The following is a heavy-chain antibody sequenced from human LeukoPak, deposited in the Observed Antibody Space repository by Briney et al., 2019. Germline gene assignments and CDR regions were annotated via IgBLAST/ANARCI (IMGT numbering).Heavy chain of an antibody. J-gene: IGHJ4*02. CDR1: GFTFDDYA. D-gene: IGHD3-10*01. V-gene: IGHV3-9*01. CDR3: AKVNYYYGSGVHGGFDY. CDR2: ISWNSGSI. Sequence: PGGSLRLSCAASGFTFDDYAMHWVRQAPGKGLEWVSGISWNSGSIGYADSVKGRFTIHRDNAKNSLYLQMNSLRAEDTALYYCAKVNYYYGSGVHGGFDYWGQGTLVTVSS.